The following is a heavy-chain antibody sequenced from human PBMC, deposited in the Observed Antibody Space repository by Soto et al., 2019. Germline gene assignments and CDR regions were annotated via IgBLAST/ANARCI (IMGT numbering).Heavy chain of an antibody. V-gene: IGHV1-46*03. J-gene: IGHJ6*02. Sequence: ASVKVSCKASGYLFTAYSMHWVRLAPGQGLEWMGVVNPSGGSTNYAQKFQGRVTITADESTSTAYMELSSLRSEDTAVYYCAPGGYSYGWNYYYYGMDVWGQGTTVTVSS. CDR1: GYLFTAYS. CDR3: APGGYSYGWNYYYYGMDV. D-gene: IGHD5-18*01. CDR2: VNPSGGST.